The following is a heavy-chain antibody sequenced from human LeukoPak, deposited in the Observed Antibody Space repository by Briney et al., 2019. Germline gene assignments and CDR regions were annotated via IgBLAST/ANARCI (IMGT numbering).Heavy chain of an antibody. J-gene: IGHJ4*02. CDR1: GGSFSGYY. V-gene: IGHV4-34*01. CDR2: INHSGST. CDR3: ARHLGSSGYYGGYYLDY. D-gene: IGHD3-22*01. Sequence: SETLSLTCAVYGGSFSGYYWSWIRQPPGKGLEWIGEINHSGSTNYNPSLKSRVTISVDTSKNQFSLKLSSVTAADTAVYYCARHLGSSGYYGGYYLDYWGQGTLVTVSS.